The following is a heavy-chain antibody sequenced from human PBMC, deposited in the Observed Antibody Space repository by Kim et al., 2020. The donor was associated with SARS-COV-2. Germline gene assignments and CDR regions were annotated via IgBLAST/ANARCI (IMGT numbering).Heavy chain of an antibody. Sequence: SETLSLACTVSGGSISSGGYYWSWIRQHPGKGLEWIGYIYYSGSTYYNPSLKSRVTISVDTSKNQFSLKLSSVTAADTAVYYCARTPITMIVVVDAFDIWGQGTMVTVSS. D-gene: IGHD3-22*01. CDR1: GGSISSGGYY. V-gene: IGHV4-31*03. CDR3: ARTPITMIVVVDAFDI. CDR2: IYYSGST. J-gene: IGHJ3*02.